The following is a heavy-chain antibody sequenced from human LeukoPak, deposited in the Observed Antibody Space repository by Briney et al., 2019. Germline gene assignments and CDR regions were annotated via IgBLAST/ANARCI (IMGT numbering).Heavy chain of an antibody. J-gene: IGHJ4*02. CDR3: ARGDGVYVY. CDR2: ITTSGTTT. Sequence: GGSLRLSCAASGFTFSSYKMIWVRQAPGKGLEWVSYITTSGTTTYYADSLKGRFTISRDNSKNTVYLQMNSLRVEDTAVYYCARGDGVYVYWGQGTLVTVSS. V-gene: IGHV3-48*01. CDR1: GFTFSSYK. D-gene: IGHD5/OR15-5a*01.